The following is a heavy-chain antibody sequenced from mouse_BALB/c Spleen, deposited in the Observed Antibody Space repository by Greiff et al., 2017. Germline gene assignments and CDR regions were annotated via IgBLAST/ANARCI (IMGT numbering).Heavy chain of an antibody. J-gene: IGHJ3*01. D-gene: IGHD2-4*01. Sequence: VQLKQSGAELVRPGALVKLSCKASGFNIKDYYMHWVKQRPEQGLEWIGWIDPENGNTIYDPKFQGKASITADTSSNTAYLQLSSLTSEDTAVYYCARETMTPFAYWGQGTLVTVSA. CDR3: ARETMTPFAY. CDR1: GFNIKDYY. CDR2: IDPENGNT. V-gene: IGHV14-1*02.